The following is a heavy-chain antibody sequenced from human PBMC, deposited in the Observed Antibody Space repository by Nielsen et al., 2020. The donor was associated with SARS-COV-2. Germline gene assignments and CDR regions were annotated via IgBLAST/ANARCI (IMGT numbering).Heavy chain of an antibody. CDR2: ISYDGSNK. V-gene: IGHV3-30-3*01. D-gene: IGHD1-26*01. J-gene: IGHJ3*02. CDR3: ARAQSGSYYDAFDI. CDR1: GFTFSSYA. Sequence: GESLKISCAASGFTFSSYAMHWVRQATGKGLEWVAVISYDGSNKYYADSVKGRFTISRDNSKNTLYLQMNSLRAEDTAVYYCARAQSGSYYDAFDIWGQGTMVTVSS.